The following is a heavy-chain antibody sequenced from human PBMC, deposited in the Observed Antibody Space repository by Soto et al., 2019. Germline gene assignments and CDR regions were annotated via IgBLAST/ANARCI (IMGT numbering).Heavy chain of an antibody. V-gene: IGHV1-69*01. CDR1: GGTFSSYA. Sequence: QVQLVQSGAEVKKPGSSVKVSCKASGGTFSSYAISWVRQAPGQGLEWMGGIIPIFGTANYAQKFQGRVKITPDESTSTAYMELSSLRSEDTGGYFWARIKGGGYWYFDLWGRGTLVTVSS. J-gene: IGHJ2*01. CDR3: ARIKGGGYWYFDL. CDR2: IIPIFGTA. D-gene: IGHD2-15*01.